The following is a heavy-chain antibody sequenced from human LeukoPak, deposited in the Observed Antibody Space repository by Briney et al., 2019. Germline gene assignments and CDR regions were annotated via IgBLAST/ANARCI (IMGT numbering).Heavy chain of an antibody. V-gene: IGHV3-74*01. Sequence: GGSLRLSCAASGFTFSSYWMHWVRQAPGKGLVWVSRINSDGSSTSYADSVKGRFTISRDNAKNTLYLQMNSLRAEDTAVYYCAGTNYYYYYGMDVWGKGTTVTVSS. CDR3: AGTNYYYYYGMDV. J-gene: IGHJ6*04. CDR1: GFTFSSYW. CDR2: INSDGSST.